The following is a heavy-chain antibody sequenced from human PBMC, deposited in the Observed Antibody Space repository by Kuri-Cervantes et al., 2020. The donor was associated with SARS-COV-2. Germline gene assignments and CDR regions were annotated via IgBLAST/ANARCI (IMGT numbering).Heavy chain of an antibody. J-gene: IGHJ6*02. D-gene: IGHD3-10*01. CDR2: FSGRGAST. CDR1: GGSFSGYS. V-gene: IGHV3-23*01. CDR3: AKAYSHPGLVRGVLTNFYYGMDV. Sequence: ETLSLTCAVYGGSFSGYSWSWIRQPPGKGLEWVSGFSGRGASTYYADSVKGRFTLSGDDFKNTLYLQMNSLRVEDTAVYYCAKAYSHPGLVRGVLTNFYYGMDVWGQGTTVTVSS.